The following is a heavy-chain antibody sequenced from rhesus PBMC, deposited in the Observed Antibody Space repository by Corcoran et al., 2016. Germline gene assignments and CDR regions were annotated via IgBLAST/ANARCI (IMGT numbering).Heavy chain of an antibody. CDR2: IYGRGGKP. V-gene: IGHV4-160*01. J-gene: IGHJ5-1*01. D-gene: IGHD2-39*02. Sequence: QVQLQESGPGLVKPSETLSLTCAVSGGSISGYYWSWIRQPPGQGLEWIGRIYGRGGKPDNNPPHQSRVTIATATSKNQFSLKLNSVTAADTAVYYCARHGGYCSGDVCYTDNRFDVWGPGVLVTVSS. CDR3: ARHGGYCSGDVCYTDNRFDV. CDR1: GGSISGYY.